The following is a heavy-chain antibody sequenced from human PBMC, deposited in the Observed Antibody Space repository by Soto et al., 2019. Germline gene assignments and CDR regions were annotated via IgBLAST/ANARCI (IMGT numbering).Heavy chain of an antibody. Sequence: QVQLEQSEGELKQPGSSVRVSCKTSGGTFSTYAINWVRQAPGQGLEWMGAIIPLFGTADYSQKFQGRVTITADESTSTAYMELSSLRFDDTAVYFCARPKGTYSSGYYYFDFWGQGTLVTVSS. V-gene: IGHV1-69*01. D-gene: IGHD6-19*01. CDR1: GGTFSTYA. J-gene: IGHJ4*02. CDR2: IIPLFGTA. CDR3: ARPKGTYSSGYYYFDF.